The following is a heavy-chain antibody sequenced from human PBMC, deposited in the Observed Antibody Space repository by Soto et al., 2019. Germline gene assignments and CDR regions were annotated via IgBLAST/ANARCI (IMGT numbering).Heavy chain of an antibody. CDR3: ARLPQCLWFGALTSRAYYFNY. V-gene: IGHV5-51*01. CDR2: IYPGDSDT. J-gene: IGHJ4*02. Sequence: PGESLKISCTGSGYSFSTYWIAWVRQMPGKGLEWMGIIYPGDSDTRYSPSFQGQVTISADTSTKTAYLQWSSLKASDTAIYYCARLPQCLWFGALTSRAYYFNYVGPGTLVTVSS. CDR1: GYSFSTYW. D-gene: IGHD3-10*01.